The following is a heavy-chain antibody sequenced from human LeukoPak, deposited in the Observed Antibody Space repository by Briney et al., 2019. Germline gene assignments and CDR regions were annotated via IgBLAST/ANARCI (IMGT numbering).Heavy chain of an antibody. CDR2: ITHDGSSK. Sequence: GGSLRLSCAGSGFAFNIFGMHWIRQAPGKGLEWVTSITHDGSSKYYADSVKGRFSISRDNSANTLYLQMNSLRAEDSSVYYCARPTTVTTISADAFDIWGQGTMVTVSS. J-gene: IGHJ3*02. D-gene: IGHD4-17*01. CDR1: GFAFNIFG. CDR3: ARPTTVTTISADAFDI. V-gene: IGHV3-30*12.